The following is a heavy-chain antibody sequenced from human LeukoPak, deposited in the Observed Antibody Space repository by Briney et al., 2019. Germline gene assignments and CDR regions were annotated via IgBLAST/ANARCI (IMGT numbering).Heavy chain of an antibody. V-gene: IGHV3-33*06. CDR3: AKPRAVAGTQHRNYFDY. CDR1: GFTFSSYG. Sequence: GRSLRLSCAASGFTFSSYGMHWVRQAPGKGLEWVAVIWYDGSNKYYADSVKGRFTISRDNSKNTLYLQMNSLRAEDTAVYYCAKPRAVAGTQHRNYFDYWGQGTLVTVSS. D-gene: IGHD6-19*01. J-gene: IGHJ4*02. CDR2: IWYDGSNK.